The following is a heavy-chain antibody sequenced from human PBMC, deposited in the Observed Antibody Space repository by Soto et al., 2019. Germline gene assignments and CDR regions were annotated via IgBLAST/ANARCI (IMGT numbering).Heavy chain of an antibody. V-gene: IGHV2-70*01. D-gene: IGHD3-22*01. J-gene: IGHJ4*02. CDR1: GFSLSTSGMC. CDR3: ARLKPYYYDSSGYYHYGGGHFDY. Sequence: SGPTLVNPTQTLTLTCTFSGFSLSTSGMCVSWIRQPPGKALEWLALIDWDDDKYYSTSLKTRLTISKDTSKNRVVLTMTNMDPVDTATYYCARLKPYYYDSSGYYHYGGGHFDYWGQGTLVTVSS. CDR2: IDWDDDK.